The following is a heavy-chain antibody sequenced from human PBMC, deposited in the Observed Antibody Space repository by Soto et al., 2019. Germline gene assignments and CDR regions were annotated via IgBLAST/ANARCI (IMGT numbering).Heavy chain of an antibody. CDR2: ISGRGGST. V-gene: IGHV3-23*01. Sequence: EVQLLESGGGLVQPGGSPRLSCAASGFTFSSYTMSWVRQAPGKGLEWVSAISGRGGSTYYADSVKGRFTISRDSSKNTLYLQMNSLRAEDTAVYYCAKEGWYYYDSSGYYDYWGQGTLVTVSS. CDR1: GFTFSSYT. CDR3: AKEGWYYYDSSGYYDY. J-gene: IGHJ4*02. D-gene: IGHD3-22*01.